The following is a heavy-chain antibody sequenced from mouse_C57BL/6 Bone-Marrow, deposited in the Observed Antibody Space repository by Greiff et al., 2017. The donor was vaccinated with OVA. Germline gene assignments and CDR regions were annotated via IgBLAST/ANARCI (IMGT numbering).Heavy chain of an antibody. CDR1: GYSITSGYY. V-gene: IGHV3-6*01. J-gene: IGHJ3*01. CDR3: ARGPDGYYGFAY. CDR2: ISYDGSN. Sequence: VQLQQSGPGLVKPSQSLSLTCSVTGYSITSGYYWNWIRQFPGNKLEWMGYISYDGSNNYNPSLKNRISITRDTSKNQFFLKLNSVTTEDTATYYCARGPDGYYGFAYWGQGTLVTVSA. D-gene: IGHD2-3*01.